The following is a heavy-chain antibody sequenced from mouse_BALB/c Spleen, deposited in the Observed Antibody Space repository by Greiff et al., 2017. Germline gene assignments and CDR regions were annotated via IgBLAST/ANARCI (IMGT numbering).Heavy chain of an antibody. J-gene: IGHJ3*01. Sequence: EVQVVESGGGLVKPGGSLKLSCAASGFTFSSYAMSWVRQTPEKRLEWVASISSGGSTYYPDSVKGRFTISRDNARNILYLQMSSLRSEDTAMYYCADYYDGYYFFAYWGQGTLVTVSA. CDR1: GFTFSSYA. CDR2: ISSGGST. V-gene: IGHV5-6-5*01. D-gene: IGHD2-3*01. CDR3: ADYYDGYYFFAY.